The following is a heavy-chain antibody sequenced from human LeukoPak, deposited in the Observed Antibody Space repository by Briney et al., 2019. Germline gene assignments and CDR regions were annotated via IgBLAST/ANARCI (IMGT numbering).Heavy chain of an antibody. D-gene: IGHD6-6*01. J-gene: IGHJ3*02. CDR1: GFTISSNY. CDR3: ARAAREYSSSDAFDI. Sequence: GGSLRLSCAASGFTISSNYMSWVRQAPGKGLEWVSDIYSGGSTHYADSVKGRFTISRDNSKNTLYLQMNSLRAEDTAVYYCARAAREYSSSDAFDIWGQGTMVTVSS. V-gene: IGHV3-53*01. CDR2: IYSGGST.